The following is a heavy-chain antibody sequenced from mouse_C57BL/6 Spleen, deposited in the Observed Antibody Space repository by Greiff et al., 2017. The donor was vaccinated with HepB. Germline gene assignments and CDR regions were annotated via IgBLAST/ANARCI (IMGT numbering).Heavy chain of an antibody. CDR1: GYAFSSSW. J-gene: IGHJ2*01. D-gene: IGHD2-4*01. V-gene: IGHV1-82*01. Sequence: VKLQESGPELVKPGASVKISCKASGYAFSSSWMNWVKQRPGKGLEWIGRIYPGDGDTNYNGKFKGKATLTADKSSSTAYMQLSSLTSEDSAVYFCARSLDYLLDYWGQGTTLTVSS. CDR3: ARSLDYLLDY. CDR2: IYPGDGDT.